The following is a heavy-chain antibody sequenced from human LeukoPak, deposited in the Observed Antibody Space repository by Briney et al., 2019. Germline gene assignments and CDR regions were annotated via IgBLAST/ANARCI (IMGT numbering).Heavy chain of an antibody. CDR1: GYTFTGYY. CDR3: ARELRGDIVDPWLQFRRGVIDY. D-gene: IGHD5-24*01. J-gene: IGHJ4*02. V-gene: IGHV1-2*02. Sequence: GASVKVSCKASGYTFTGYYMHWVRQAPGQGLEWMGWINPNSGGTNYAQKFQSRVTMTRDTSISTAYMELSRLRSDDTAVYYCARELRGDIVDPWLQFRRGVIDYWGQGTLVTVSS. CDR2: INPNSGGT.